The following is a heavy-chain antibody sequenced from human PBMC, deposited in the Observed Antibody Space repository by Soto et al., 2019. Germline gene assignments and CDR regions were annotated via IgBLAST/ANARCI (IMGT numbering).Heavy chain of an antibody. CDR3: ASRVISGGSCYSD. V-gene: IGHV4-31*03. CDR2: IYYSGST. D-gene: IGHD2-15*01. Sequence: LSLTCTVSGGSISSGGYYWSWIRQHPGKGLEWIGYIYYSGSTYYNPSLKSRVTISVDTSKNQFSLKLSSVTAADTAVYYCASRVISGGSCYSDWGQGTLVTVS. J-gene: IGHJ4*02. CDR1: GGSISSGGYY.